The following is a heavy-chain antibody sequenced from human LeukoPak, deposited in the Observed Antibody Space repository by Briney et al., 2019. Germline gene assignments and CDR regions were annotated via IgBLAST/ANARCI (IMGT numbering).Heavy chain of an antibody. Sequence: GSVTLCANASVYSFTSHGISCVRQAPGQGLEWMGWISAYNGNTKYAQKLQGRVTMTTETSTSTAYMELGSLRSDDTAVYYCARVPDDVVASLSFDFWGQGTLVTVSS. V-gene: IGHV1-18*01. CDR3: ARVPDDVVASLSFDF. CDR1: VYSFTSHG. J-gene: IGHJ4*02. D-gene: IGHD5-12*01. CDR2: ISAYNGNT.